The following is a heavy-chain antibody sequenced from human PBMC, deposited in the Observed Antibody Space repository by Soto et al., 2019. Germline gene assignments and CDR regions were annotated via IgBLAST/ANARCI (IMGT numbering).Heavy chain of an antibody. D-gene: IGHD1-26*01. V-gene: IGHV4-34*01. Sequence: QVQLQQWGAGLLKPSETLSLTCAVYGGSFSGYYWSWIRQPPGKGLEWIGEINHSGSTNYNPSLKSRVTISVDTSKNQFSLKLSSVTAADTAVYYCARDLDVGATNYWGQGTLDTVSS. CDR3: ARDLDVGATNY. CDR2: INHSGST. CDR1: GGSFSGYY. J-gene: IGHJ4*02.